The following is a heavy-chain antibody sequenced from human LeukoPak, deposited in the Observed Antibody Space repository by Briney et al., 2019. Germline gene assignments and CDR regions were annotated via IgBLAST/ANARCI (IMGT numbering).Heavy chain of an antibody. V-gene: IGHV1-18*01. CDR2: ISAYNGNT. D-gene: IGHD2-2*01. CDR3: ARYCSSTSCYYYYYGMDV. CDR1: GYTFTSYG. Sequence: ASVKVSCKASGYTFTSYGISWVRQAPGQGLEWMGWISAYNGNTNYAQKLQGRVTMTTDTSTSTAYMELRSLRSDDTAVYYCARYCSSTSCYYYYYGMDVWGQGTTVTVPS. J-gene: IGHJ6*02.